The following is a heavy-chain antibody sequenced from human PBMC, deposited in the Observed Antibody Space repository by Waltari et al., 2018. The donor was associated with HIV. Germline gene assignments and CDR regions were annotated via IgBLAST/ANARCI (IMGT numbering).Heavy chain of an antibody. CDR2: ISSDGSNQ. CDR3: AKDAYGGHPKNWFDS. CDR1: GFTFREYA. V-gene: IGHV3-30*18. D-gene: IGHD3-10*01. J-gene: IGHJ5*01. Sequence: QVQLVESGGGVVQPGKSLRLSCAASGFTFREYAMHWVRQAPGKGMEWVKVISSDGSNQYYADSVKGRFTISRDNSKNTLSLQVNSLKTEDTAVYYCAKDAYGGHPKNWFDSWGQGTLVTVSS.